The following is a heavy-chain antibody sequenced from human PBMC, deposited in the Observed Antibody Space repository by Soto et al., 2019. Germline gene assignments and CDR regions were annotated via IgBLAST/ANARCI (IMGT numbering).Heavy chain of an antibody. CDR2: IYYSGST. Sequence: QVQLQESGPGLVKPSETLSLTCTVSGGSISSYYWSWIRQPPGKGLEWIGYIYYSGSTNYNPSLKSRVTISVDTSKNQFSLKLSSVTAADTPVYYWARRHEVRDAFDIWGQGTMVTVSS. CDR3: ARRHEVRDAFDI. J-gene: IGHJ3*02. CDR1: GGSISSYY. V-gene: IGHV4-59*08.